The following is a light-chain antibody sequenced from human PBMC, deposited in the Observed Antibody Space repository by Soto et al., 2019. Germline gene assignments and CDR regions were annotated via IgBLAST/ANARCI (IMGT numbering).Light chain of an antibody. J-gene: IGKJ1*01. V-gene: IGKV1-39*01. CDR2: AAS. CDR1: QSISSY. CDR3: QRSYSTPPT. Sequence: DIQMTQSPSSLSASVGDRVTITCRASQSISSYLNWYQQKPGKAPKLLIYAASSLQSGVPSRFSGSGSGTDFTLTISSLQPEDFATCYCQRSYSTPPTFGQGIKVDIK.